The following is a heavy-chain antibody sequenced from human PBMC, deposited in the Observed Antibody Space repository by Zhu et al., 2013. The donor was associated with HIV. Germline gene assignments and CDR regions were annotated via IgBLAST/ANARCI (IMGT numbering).Heavy chain of an antibody. CDR3: ARGYCTNGVCKSQRTYYYYYGMDV. J-gene: IGHJ6*02. CDR1: GYTFTSYG. Sequence: QVQLVQSGAEVKKPGASVKVSCKASGYTFTSYGISWVRQAPGQGLEWMGWISAYNGNTNYAQKLQGRVTMTTDTSTSTAYMELRSLRSDDTAVYYCARGYCTNGVCKSQRTYYYYYGMDVWGQGTTVTVSS. V-gene: IGHV1-18*04. CDR2: ISAYNGNT. D-gene: IGHD2-8*01.